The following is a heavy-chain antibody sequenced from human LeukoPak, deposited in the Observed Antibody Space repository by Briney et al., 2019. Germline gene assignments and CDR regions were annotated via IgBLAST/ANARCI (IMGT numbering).Heavy chain of an antibody. J-gene: IGHJ3*01. CDR2: INHSGST. CDR1: GGSFSGYY. V-gene: IGHV4-34*01. Sequence: SETLSLTCAVYGGSFSGYYWSWIRQPPGRGLEWIGEINHSGSTNYNPSLKSRVTISVDTSKNQFSLKLSSVTAADTAVYYCARGRHYGSSWGQGTMVTVSS. D-gene: IGHD3-10*01. CDR3: ARGRHYGSS.